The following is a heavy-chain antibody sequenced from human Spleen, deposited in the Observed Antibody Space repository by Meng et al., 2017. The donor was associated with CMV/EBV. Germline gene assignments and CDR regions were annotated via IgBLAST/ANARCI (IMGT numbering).Heavy chain of an antibody. Sequence: GGSLRLSCTGSGFIFSNAWMSWVRQAPGKWLEWIGRIKSKADGGTTNYAAPVKGRFIISRDDSKTTLFLQMNSLKTEDTAVYYCTTGNDRHFRYGMDVWGQGTTVTVSS. J-gene: IGHJ6*02. D-gene: IGHD3-22*01. CDR2: IKSKADGGTT. V-gene: IGHV3-15*01. CDR3: TTGNDRHFRYGMDV. CDR1: GFIFSNAW.